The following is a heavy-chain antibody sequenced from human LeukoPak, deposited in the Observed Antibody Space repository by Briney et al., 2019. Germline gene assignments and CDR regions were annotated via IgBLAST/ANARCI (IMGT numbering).Heavy chain of an antibody. CDR3: ARTYYASGSREADY. CDR1: GYTFTTYG. Sequence: ASVKVSCKASGYTFTTYGITGVRQAPGQGVEWMEWISAYNGNTDYAQKLQGRVTMTTDTSTSTAYMELRSLRSDDTAVYYCARTYYASGSREADYWGQGTLVTVSS. J-gene: IGHJ4*02. CDR2: ISAYNGNT. V-gene: IGHV1-18*01. D-gene: IGHD3-10*01.